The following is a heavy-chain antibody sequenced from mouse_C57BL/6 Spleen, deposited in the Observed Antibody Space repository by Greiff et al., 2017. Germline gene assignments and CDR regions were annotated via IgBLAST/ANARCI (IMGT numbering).Heavy chain of an antibody. D-gene: IGHD5-2*01. CDR1: GYTFTSYW. CDR3: ARSEYPHWYFEV. Sequence: QVHVKQSGAELVKPGASVKLSCKASGYTFTSYWMHWVKQRPGRGLEWIGRIDPNCGGTKYNEKFKSKATLTVDKPSSTAYMQLSSLTSEDSAVYYCARSEYPHWYFEVWGTGTTVTVSS. J-gene: IGHJ1*03. CDR2: IDPNCGGT. V-gene: IGHV1-72*01.